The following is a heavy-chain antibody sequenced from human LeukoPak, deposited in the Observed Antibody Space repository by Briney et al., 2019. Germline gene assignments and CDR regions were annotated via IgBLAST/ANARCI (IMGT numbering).Heavy chain of an antibody. V-gene: IGHV3-11*04. D-gene: IGHD4-17*01. CDR3: AREPYGAPTFDS. CDR1: GFTFSDYY. CDR2: ISSSGSTI. J-gene: IGHJ4*02. Sequence: KPGGSLRLSCAASGFTFSDYYMSWIRQAPGKGREWVSYISSSGSTIYYADSVKGRFTISRDNAKNSLYLQMNSLRAEDPAVYYCAREPYGAPTFDSWGQGTLVTVSS.